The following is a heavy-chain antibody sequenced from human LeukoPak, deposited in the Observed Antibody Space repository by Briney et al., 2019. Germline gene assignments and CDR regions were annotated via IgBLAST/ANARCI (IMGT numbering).Heavy chain of an antibody. V-gene: IGHV3-11*03. D-gene: IGHD2/OR15-2a*01. CDR1: GLTFSDHY. Sequence: KPGGSLRLSCVASGLTFSDHYMSWIRQAPGKGLEWVSYISSSSSHTNYADSVKGRFTISRDNAKNSLYLQMNSLRAEDTAVYYCASGNWGCKSTTRDYHGYWGQGTLVTVSS. CDR3: ASGNWGCKSTTRDYHGY. CDR2: ISSSSSHT. J-gene: IGHJ4*02.